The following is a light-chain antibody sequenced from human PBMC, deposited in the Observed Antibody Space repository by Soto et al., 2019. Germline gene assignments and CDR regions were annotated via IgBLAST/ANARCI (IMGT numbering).Light chain of an antibody. CDR3: QRYFNTPLP. V-gene: IGKV4-1*01. CDR2: WAS. Sequence: DIVMTQSPDSLAVSLGERATINCKSSQNVLNRANDKNYIAWYQQKPGQPPKLLIYWASTRESDVPDRFSGSGSATDFTLTLSSLQAGDVAVYFCQRYFNTPLPFGGGTKVEIK. J-gene: IGKJ4*01. CDR1: QNVLNRANDKNY.